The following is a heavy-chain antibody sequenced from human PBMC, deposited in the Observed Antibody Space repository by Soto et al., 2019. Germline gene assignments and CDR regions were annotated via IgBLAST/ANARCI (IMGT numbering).Heavy chain of an antibody. CDR1: GGSITSYY. V-gene: IGHV4-59*01. D-gene: IGHD1-26*01. CDR2: MYYSGST. Sequence: SETLSLTCTVSGGSITSYYWSWIRQPPGKGLECIGYMYYSGSTNYNPSPKSRVTISVDTSKNQFSLKLSSATAADTAVYYCASKVGATTWSSFYYYYGMDVWGQGTTVT. J-gene: IGHJ6*02. CDR3: ASKVGATTWSSFYYYYGMDV.